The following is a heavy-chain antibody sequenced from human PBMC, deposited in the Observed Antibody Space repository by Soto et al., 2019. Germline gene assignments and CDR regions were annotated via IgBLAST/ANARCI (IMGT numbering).Heavy chain of an antibody. CDR3: AKEVSLGSTVDLGY. J-gene: IGHJ4*02. Sequence: GGSLRLSCAASGFTFTIFAMSWVRQSPGKGLEWVSTIRGSGGSTYYADAVKGRFTISRDNSMGTLYLQMKSLRVEDTAIYYCAKEVSLGSTVDLGYWGQGTLVTVSS. CDR1: GFTFTIFA. CDR2: IRGSGGST. V-gene: IGHV3-23*01. D-gene: IGHD7-27*01.